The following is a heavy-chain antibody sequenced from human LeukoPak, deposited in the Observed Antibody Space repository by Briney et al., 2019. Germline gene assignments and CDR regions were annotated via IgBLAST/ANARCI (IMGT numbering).Heavy chain of an antibody. J-gene: IGHJ5*02. Sequence: ASVKVFCKTSGGTFNNSAISWVRQAPGQGLEWLGGIMPLFVTAGYAKKFQGRATITKNKSTRTVYLELTSLTSDDTAVYYCARDVHGDYGSGWFDPGGQGALVSVSS. V-gene: IGHV1-69*05. CDR3: ARDVHGDYGSGWFDP. CDR1: GGTFNNSA. CDR2: IMPLFVTA. D-gene: IGHD4-17*01.